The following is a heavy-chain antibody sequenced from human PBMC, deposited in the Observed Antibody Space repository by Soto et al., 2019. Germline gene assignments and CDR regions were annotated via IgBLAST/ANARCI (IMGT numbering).Heavy chain of an antibody. D-gene: IGHD6-19*01. CDR3: ARVVAVAGPFDY. CDR1: GFTFSNYA. Sequence: GGSLRLSCAASGFTFSNYAMTWVCQAPGKGLERVSRISDSDGSTYYADSVKGRFTISRDNSKNTLSLQMNCVSAEDTAVYYCARVVAVAGPFDYWGQGTLVTVSS. J-gene: IGHJ4*02. V-gene: IGHV3-23*01. CDR2: ISDSDGST.